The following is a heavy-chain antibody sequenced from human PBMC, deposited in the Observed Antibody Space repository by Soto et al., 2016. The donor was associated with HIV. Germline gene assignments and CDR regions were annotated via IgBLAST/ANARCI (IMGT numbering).Heavy chain of an antibody. CDR2: IYSAGNT. V-gene: IGHV3-66*01. J-gene: IGHJ4*02. CDR3: ARDRPGYSDRSGSSVGVGYFEN. Sequence: EVQLVESGGGLVQPGGSLGLSCAASGFTVSSSYMSWVRQTPGKGLEWVSVIYSAGNTYYANSVKGRFTMSRDNSNNTLYLQMNSLRAEDTAVYYCARDRPGYSDRSGSSVGVGYFENWGQGNLVTVSS. D-gene: IGHD3-22*01. CDR1: GFTVSSSY.